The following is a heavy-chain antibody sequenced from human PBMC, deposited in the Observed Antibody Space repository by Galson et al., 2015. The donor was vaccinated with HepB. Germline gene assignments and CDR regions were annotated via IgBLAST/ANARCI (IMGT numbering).Heavy chain of an antibody. CDR3: VREDMMPDVRGVQYAY. V-gene: IGHV1-18*01. D-gene: IGHD3-10*01. CDR2: ISAYYGST. CDR1: GYTFKNFG. J-gene: IGHJ4*02. Sequence: SVKVSCKASGYTFKNFGFSWVRQAPGKGLEWMGWISAYYGSTKYAEKLQGRVSMTTDTSTSTAYMELRSLTSEDTALYYCVREDMMPDVRGVQYAYWGQGTLVTVSS.